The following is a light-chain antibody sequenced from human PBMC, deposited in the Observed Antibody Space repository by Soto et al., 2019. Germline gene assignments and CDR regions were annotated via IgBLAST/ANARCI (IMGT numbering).Light chain of an antibody. CDR2: DVT. V-gene: IGLV2-11*01. Sequence: QSALTQPRSVSGSPGQSVTISCTGSSSDIGAYNYVSWYQQHPGKAPKLMIYDVTKRPSGVPDRFSGSKSGNTASLTISVLQADDEADYYCCSYAGSYIFVFGGGTKLTVL. J-gene: IGLJ2*01. CDR1: SSDIGAYNY. CDR3: CSYAGSYIFV.